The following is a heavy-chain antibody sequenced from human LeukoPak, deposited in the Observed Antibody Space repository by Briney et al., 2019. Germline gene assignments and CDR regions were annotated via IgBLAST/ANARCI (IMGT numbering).Heavy chain of an antibody. CDR3: ARAQYYYDSSGYLGGRFDP. CDR1: GFTFSDYY. Sequence: GGSLRLSCAASGFTFSDYYMSWIRQAPGKGLEWVSYTSSSGSTIYYADSVKGRFTISRDNAKNSLYLQMNSLRAEDTAVYYCARAQYYYDSSGYLGGRFDPWGQGTLVTVSS. CDR2: TSSSGSTI. D-gene: IGHD3-22*01. V-gene: IGHV3-11*01. J-gene: IGHJ5*02.